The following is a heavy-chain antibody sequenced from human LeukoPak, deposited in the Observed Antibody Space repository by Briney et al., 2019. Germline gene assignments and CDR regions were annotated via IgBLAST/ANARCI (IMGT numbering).Heavy chain of an antibody. CDR2: IRQDGSDR. CDR1: GFTFSTYW. Sequence: PGGSLRLSCAASGFTFSTYWMSWVRQAPGKGLEWVANIRQDGSDRYYVDSVKGRFTISRDNAKNSLYLQMNSLRAEDTAVCYCARDGGSAIPFDYWGQGTLVTVSS. J-gene: IGHJ4*02. CDR3: ARDGGSAIPFDY. V-gene: IGHV3-7*01.